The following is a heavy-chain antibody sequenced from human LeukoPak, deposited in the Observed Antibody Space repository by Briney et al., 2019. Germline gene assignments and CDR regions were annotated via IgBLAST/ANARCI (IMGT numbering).Heavy chain of an antibody. V-gene: IGHV3-64*01. D-gene: IGHD3/OR15-3a*01. J-gene: IGHJ4*02. CDR3: ARLDGAIGY. Sequence: GGSLRLSCAASGFTFSSYAMHWVRQAPGKGLEYVSAISSNGGSTYYANSVKGRFTISRDNSKNTLYLQMGSLRAEDMAVYYCARLDGAIGYWGRGTLVTVSS. CDR1: GFTFSSYA. CDR2: ISSNGGST.